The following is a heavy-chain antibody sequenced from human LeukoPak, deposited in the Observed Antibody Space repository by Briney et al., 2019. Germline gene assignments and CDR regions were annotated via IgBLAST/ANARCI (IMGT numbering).Heavy chain of an antibody. CDR3: AAQMTTDY. J-gene: IGHJ4*02. CDR2: ISYDGSNK. D-gene: IGHD1-1*01. V-gene: IGHV3-30*03. Sequence: PGGSLRLSCAASGFTFSNYGMHWVRQAPGKGLEWVAVISYDGSNKYYADSVKGRFTISRDNSKNTLYLQMNSLRAEDTAVYYCAAQMTTDYWGQGTLVTVSS. CDR1: GFTFSNYG.